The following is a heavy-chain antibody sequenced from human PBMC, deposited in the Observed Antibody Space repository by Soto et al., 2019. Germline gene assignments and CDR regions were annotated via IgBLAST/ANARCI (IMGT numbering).Heavy chain of an antibody. CDR1: GGSISSYY. CDR2: IYYSGST. D-gene: IGHD2-2*01. V-gene: IGHV4-59*01. J-gene: IGHJ4*02. Sequence: SETLSLTCTVSGGSISSYYWSWIRQPPGKGLEWIGYIYYSGSTNYNPSLKSRVTISVDTSKNTLYLQMNSLRAEDTAVYYCARDGGYCSSTSCQSWGQGTLVTVSS. CDR3: ARDGGYCSSTSCQS.